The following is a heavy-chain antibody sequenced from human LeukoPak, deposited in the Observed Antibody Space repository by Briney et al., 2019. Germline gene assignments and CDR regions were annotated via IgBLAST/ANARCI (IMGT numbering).Heavy chain of an antibody. V-gene: IGHV4-59*01. CDR1: GGSFSGYY. J-gene: IGHJ6*02. Sequence: SETLSLTCAVYGGSFSGYYWSWIRQPPGKGLEWIGYIYYSGSTNYNPSLKSRVTISVDTSKNQFSLKLSSVTAADTAVYYCARVAGPAYYDFWSGYTGYGMDVWGQGTTVTVSS. D-gene: IGHD3-3*01. CDR2: IYYSGST. CDR3: ARVAGPAYYDFWSGYTGYGMDV.